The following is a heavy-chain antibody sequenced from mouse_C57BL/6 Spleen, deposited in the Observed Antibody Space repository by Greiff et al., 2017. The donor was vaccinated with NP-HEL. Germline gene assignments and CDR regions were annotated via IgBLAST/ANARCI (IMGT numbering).Heavy chain of an antibody. D-gene: IGHD1-1*01. CDR1: GYTFTSYG. Sequence: VKLQESGAELARPGASVKLSCKASGYTFTSYGISWVKQRTGQGLEWIGEIYPRSGNTYYNEKFKGKATLTADKSSSTAYMELRSLTSEDSAVYFCASNLLLRRYYFDYWGQGTTLTVSS. J-gene: IGHJ2*01. CDR3: ASNLLLRRYYFDY. V-gene: IGHV1-81*01. CDR2: IYPRSGNT.